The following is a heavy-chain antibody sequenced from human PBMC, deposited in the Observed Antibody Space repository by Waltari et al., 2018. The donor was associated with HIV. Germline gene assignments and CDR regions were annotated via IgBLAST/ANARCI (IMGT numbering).Heavy chain of an antibody. Sequence: QLQLQESGPGLGKPSETLSLTCTVSGAPIRSNSYYWGLIGQPPGKGLEWIGSIYYSGSTYYNPSLKSRVTISVDTSKNQFSLKLSSVTAADTAVYYCARVSYGSGGLDYWGQGTLVTVSS. CDR1: GAPIRSNSYY. CDR2: IYYSGST. J-gene: IGHJ4*02. D-gene: IGHD3-10*01. V-gene: IGHV4-39*07. CDR3: ARVSYGSGGLDY.